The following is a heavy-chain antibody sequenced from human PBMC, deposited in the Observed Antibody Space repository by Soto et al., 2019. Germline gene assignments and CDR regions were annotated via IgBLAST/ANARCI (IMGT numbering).Heavy chain of an antibody. CDR3: ARFASGGADY. Sequence: RGESLKISCRTSGYIFATYWIGWVRQTPEKRVEWLGLIYPGDSDIRNNPSFQGQVTISSNNSITTAYLHWNSLKAADTAMYYCARFASGGADYWGQGTSVTVSS. V-gene: IGHV5-51*01. CDR2: IYPGDSDI. CDR1: GYIFATYW. D-gene: IGHD3-10*01. J-gene: IGHJ4*02.